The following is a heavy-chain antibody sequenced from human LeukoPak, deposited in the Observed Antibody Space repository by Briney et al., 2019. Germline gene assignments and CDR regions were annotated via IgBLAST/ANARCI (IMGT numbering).Heavy chain of an antibody. CDR3: ATDNSYGSGSYYT. J-gene: IGHJ4*02. D-gene: IGHD3-10*01. Sequence: SETLSLTCTVSGGAIRSDYWNWIRQTPGKGLEWFVYIYSSGTTTYNPSLNSRVTISVDTSTNQFSLKLSSVTAADTAVYYCATDNSYGSGSYYTWGQGTLVTVSS. CDR2: IYSSGTT. CDR1: GGAIRSDY. V-gene: IGHV4-59*01.